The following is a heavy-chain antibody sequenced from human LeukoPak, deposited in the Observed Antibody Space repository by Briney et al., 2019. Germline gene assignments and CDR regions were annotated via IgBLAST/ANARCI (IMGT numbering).Heavy chain of an antibody. CDR3: ARTGAAAGREDFDY. J-gene: IGHJ4*02. D-gene: IGHD6-13*01. CDR2: ISSSSSYI. CDR1: GFTFSSYW. Sequence: PGGSLRLSCAASGFTFSSYWMSWVRQAPGKGLEWVSSISSSSSYIYYADSVKGRFTISRDNAKNSLYLQMNSLRAEDTAVYYCARTGAAAGREDFDYWGQGTLVTVSS. V-gene: IGHV3-21*01.